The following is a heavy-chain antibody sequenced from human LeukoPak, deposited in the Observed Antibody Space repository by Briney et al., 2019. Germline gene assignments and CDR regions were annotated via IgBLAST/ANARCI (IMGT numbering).Heavy chain of an antibody. D-gene: IGHD6-19*01. CDR1: GYTFTSYY. Sequence: ASVKVSCKASGYTFTSYYMHWVRQAPGQGLEWMGLINPSGGSTSYAQKFQGRVTMTRDTSTSTVYMELSSLRSEDTAVYYCARDRHSSGWYSRNYFDYWGQGTLVTVSS. V-gene: IGHV1-46*01. CDR3: ARDRHSSGWYSRNYFDY. CDR2: INPSGGST. J-gene: IGHJ4*02.